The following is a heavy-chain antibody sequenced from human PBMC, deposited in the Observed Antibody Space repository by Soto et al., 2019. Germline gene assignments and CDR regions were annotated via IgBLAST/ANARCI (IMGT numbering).Heavy chain of an antibody. CDR2: ISASGGST. V-gene: IGHV3-23*01. CDR3: AKGPTIFGVVITYPFYYGMDV. Sequence: EVQLLESGGGLVQPGGSLRLSCAASGFTFSSSATSWVRQAPGKGLEWVSSISASGGSTYYADSVKGRFTISRDNSKNTLYLQRNSLRAEDTAVYSCAKGPTIFGVVITYPFYYGMDVWGQGTTVTVSS. D-gene: IGHD3-3*01. J-gene: IGHJ6*02. CDR1: GFTFSSSA.